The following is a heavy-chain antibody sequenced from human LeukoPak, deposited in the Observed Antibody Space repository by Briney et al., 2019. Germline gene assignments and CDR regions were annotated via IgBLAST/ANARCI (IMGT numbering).Heavy chain of an antibody. CDR3: AREGADYYGSGSLGSYNY. J-gene: IGHJ4*02. D-gene: IGHD3-10*01. CDR1: GVSISSSSYY. V-gene: IGHV4-39*07. CDR2: INHSGST. Sequence: SETLSLTCTVSGVSISSSSYYWGWIRQPPGQGLEWIGEINHSGSTNYNPSLKSRVTISVDTSKNQFSLKLSSVTAADTAVYYCAREGADYYGSGSLGSYNYWGQGTLVTVSS.